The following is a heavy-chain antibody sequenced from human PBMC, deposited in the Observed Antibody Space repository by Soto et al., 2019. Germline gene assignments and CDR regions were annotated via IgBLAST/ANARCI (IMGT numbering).Heavy chain of an antibody. D-gene: IGHD3-22*01. J-gene: IGHJ4*02. V-gene: IGHV1-18*01. CDR3: AKGGYDYTF. CDR1: GYTFSSHG. CDR2: ISAFSGNS. Sequence: QIQLVQSGAEVKRPGSSVKVSCKASGYTFSSHGITWVRQAPGQGLEWMGWISAFSGNSKYAQKFQGRVTMTTDTSTATAYMELRSLRFDDTAVYYCAKGGYDYTFWGQGTLVTVSS.